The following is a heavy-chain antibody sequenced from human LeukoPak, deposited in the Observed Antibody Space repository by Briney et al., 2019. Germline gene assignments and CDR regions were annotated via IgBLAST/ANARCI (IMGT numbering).Heavy chain of an antibody. J-gene: IGHJ4*02. V-gene: IGHV3-74*01. CDR3: ARDLNDYGLDY. CDR1: GFTFSTYW. D-gene: IGHD4-17*01. Sequence: GGSLRLSCAASGFTFSTYWMHWVRQAPGKGLLWVARINTDGSSTLYADSVKGRFTISRDNAKNSLYLQMNSLRAEDTAVYYCARDLNDYGLDYWGQGTLVTVSS. CDR2: INTDGSST.